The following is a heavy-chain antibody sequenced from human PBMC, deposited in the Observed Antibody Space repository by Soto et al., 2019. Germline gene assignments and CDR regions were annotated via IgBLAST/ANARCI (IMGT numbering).Heavy chain of an antibody. Sequence: QVQLQESGPGLVKPSQTLSLTCTVSGGSISSGGYYWSWIRQHPGKGLEWIGYIYYSGSTYYNPSLKSRVTISVDTSKNQFSLKLSSVTAADTAVYYCARERIAGVGDSGRGRSYYYYGMDVWGQGTTVTVSS. V-gene: IGHV4-31*03. CDR1: GGSISSGGYY. CDR2: IYYSGST. J-gene: IGHJ6*02. CDR3: ARERIAGVGDSGRGRSYYYYGMDV. D-gene: IGHD3-10*01.